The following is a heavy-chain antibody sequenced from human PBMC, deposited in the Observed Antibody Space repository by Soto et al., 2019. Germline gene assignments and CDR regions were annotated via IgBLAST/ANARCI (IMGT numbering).Heavy chain of an antibody. V-gene: IGHV3-23*01. CDR2: ISGSGGST. J-gene: IGHJ4*02. D-gene: IGHD6-13*01. CDR1: GFTFGNYA. Sequence: EVQLLESGGGLVRPGGSLRLSCAASGFTFGNYAVTWVRQAPGKGLEWVSTISGSGGSTYYADPVKGRFTISRDNSKNTLYLQMNSLRAEDTAVYYCAKDQGSSWYEIDYWGQGTLVTVSS. CDR3: AKDQGSSWYEIDY.